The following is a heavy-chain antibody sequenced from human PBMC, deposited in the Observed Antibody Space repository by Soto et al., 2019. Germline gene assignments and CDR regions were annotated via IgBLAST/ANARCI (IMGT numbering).Heavy chain of an antibody. CDR3: ARDSSHYGSGHGVDV. D-gene: IGHD3-10*01. CDR1: GLSISSNYY. V-gene: IGHV4-38-2*02. CDR2: IYASGST. J-gene: IGHJ6*02. Sequence: PSETLSLTCTVSGLSISSNYYWGWIRQPPGKGLEWIGSIYASGSTYYSPSLKSRVTISIDTSKNQFSLKLSSVTAADTAVFYCARDSSHYGSGHGVDVWGQGTTVTVSS.